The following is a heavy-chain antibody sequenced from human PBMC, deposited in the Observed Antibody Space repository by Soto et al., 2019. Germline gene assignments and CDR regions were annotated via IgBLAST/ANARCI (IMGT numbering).Heavy chain of an antibody. D-gene: IGHD4-17*01. J-gene: IGHJ4*02. V-gene: IGHV3-23*01. Sequence: EVQLLESGGGLVQPGESLRLSCAASGFTFSSYAMSWVRQAPGKGLEWVSVISGSGGSTYYADSVKGRFTISRDNSKNTLYLQMNSLRAEDTAVYYCAKAGYGDNLHVVGSDYWGQGTLVTVSS. CDR3: AKAGYGDNLHVVGSDY. CDR1: GFTFSSYA. CDR2: ISGSGGST.